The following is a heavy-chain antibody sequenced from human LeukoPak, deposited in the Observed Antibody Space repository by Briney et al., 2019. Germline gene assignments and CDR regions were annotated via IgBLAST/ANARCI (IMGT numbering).Heavy chain of an antibody. D-gene: IGHD6-13*01. Sequence: ASVKVSCKASGYTLTGYYMHWVRQAPGQGLEWMGWISPNSGGTNYAQKFQGRVTITADESTSTAYMELSSLRSEDTAVYYCARDLVAAAGFDYWGQGTLVTVSS. CDR3: ARDLVAAAGFDY. CDR2: ISPNSGGT. J-gene: IGHJ4*02. CDR1: GYTLTGYY. V-gene: IGHV1-2*02.